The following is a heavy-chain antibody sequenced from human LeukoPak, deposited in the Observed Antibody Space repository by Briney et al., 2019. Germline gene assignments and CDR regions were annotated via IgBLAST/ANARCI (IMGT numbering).Heavy chain of an antibody. CDR3: ASTYYYDSSGYYYFDY. CDR2: IDPSDSYT. V-gene: IGHV5-10-1*01. CDR1: GYSFTSYW. J-gene: IGHJ4*02. D-gene: IGHD3-22*01. Sequence: GESLRISCKGSGYSFTSYWISWVRQMPGKGLEWMGRIDPSDSYTNYSPSFQGHVTISADKSISTAYLQWSSLKASDTAMYYCASTYYYDSSGYYYFDYWGQGTPVTVSS.